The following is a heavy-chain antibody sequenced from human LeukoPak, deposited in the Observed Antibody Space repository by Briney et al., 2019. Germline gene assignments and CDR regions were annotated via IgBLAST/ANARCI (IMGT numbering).Heavy chain of an antibody. CDR1: GYTFTSYG. Sequence: GASVKVSCKASGYTFTSYGISWVRQAPGQGLEWMGWISAYNGNTKYAQRLQGRVTMTTDTSTTTAYVELRSLRSDDTAVYYCAREGYSSGPSGHYFDYWGQGTLVTVSS. CDR3: AREGYSSGPSGHYFDY. V-gene: IGHV1-18*01. CDR2: ISAYNGNT. D-gene: IGHD5-18*01. J-gene: IGHJ4*02.